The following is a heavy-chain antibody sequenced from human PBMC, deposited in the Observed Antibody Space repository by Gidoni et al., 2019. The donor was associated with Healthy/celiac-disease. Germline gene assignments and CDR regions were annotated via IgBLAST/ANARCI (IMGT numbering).Heavy chain of an antibody. V-gene: IGHV3-48*01. CDR2: ISSSSSTI. CDR1: GFTFSSYS. J-gene: IGHJ1*01. D-gene: IGHD4-17*01. Sequence: EVQLVESGGGLVQPGGSLRLSCAASGFTFSSYSMNWVRQAPGKGLEWVSYISSSSSTIYYADSVKGRFTISRDNAKNSLYLQMNSLRAEDTAVYYCARNYGDYVWVFQHWGQGTLVTVSS. CDR3: ARNYGDYVWVFQH.